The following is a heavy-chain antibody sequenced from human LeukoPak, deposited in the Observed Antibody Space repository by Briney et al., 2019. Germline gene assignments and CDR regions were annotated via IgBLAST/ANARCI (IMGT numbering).Heavy chain of an antibody. CDR3: AVVITILGVAAAFDS. V-gene: IGHV4-34*01. Sequence: SETLSLTCAVYGASYNAYYWRWIRQPPGKALEWIGDIDHRGTATYNPSLKSRINISADASKNQFSLKLNSVTDADTAVYYCAVVITILGVAAAFDSWGQGNLV. D-gene: IGHD3-3*01. CDR1: GASYNAYY. J-gene: IGHJ4*02. CDR2: IDHRGTA.